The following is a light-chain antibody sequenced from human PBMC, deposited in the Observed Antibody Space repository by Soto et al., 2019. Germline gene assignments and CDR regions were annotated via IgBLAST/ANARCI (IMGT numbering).Light chain of an antibody. CDR3: QQYNNWPTWT. Sequence: DIVITQSPSTLSVSPGERVTLSCSSRQSVGSNLAWYQQKPGQAPXLLIYGASNRATGIPARFSGSGSETEFTLTISSLQAEDSAVYFCQQYNNWPTWTVGQGTKVDIK. V-gene: IGKV3-15*01. J-gene: IGKJ1*01. CDR2: GAS. CDR1: QSVGSN.